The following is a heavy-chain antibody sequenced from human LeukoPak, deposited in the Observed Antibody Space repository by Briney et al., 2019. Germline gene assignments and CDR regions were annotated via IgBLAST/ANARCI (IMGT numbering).Heavy chain of an antibody. J-gene: IGHJ3*02. CDR3: VKDLIVGDYYSSDNYYLPDAFDI. CDR2: IGGDSAST. V-gene: IGHV3-43*02. Sequence: GGSLRLSCAASGFGFEDYVMHWVRQVPGKGLEWVALIGGDSASTYYADSLKGRVTISRDNSYNSLYLQMDRLRIEDTALYYCVKDLIVGDYYSSDNYYLPDAFDIWGQGTMVTVSS. CDR1: GFGFEDYV. D-gene: IGHD3-10*01.